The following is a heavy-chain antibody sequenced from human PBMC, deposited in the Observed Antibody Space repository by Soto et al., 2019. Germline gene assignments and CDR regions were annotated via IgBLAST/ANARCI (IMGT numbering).Heavy chain of an antibody. J-gene: IGHJ4*02. Sequence: SVKVSCKASGGTFSSYAISWVRQAPGQGLEWMGGIIPIFGTANYAQKFQGRVTITADESTSTAYMELSSLRSEDTAVYYCARDRGAVAGRDYWGQGTLVTVSS. CDR1: GGTFSSYA. CDR2: IIPIFGTA. D-gene: IGHD6-19*01. CDR3: ARDRGAVAGRDY. V-gene: IGHV1-69*13.